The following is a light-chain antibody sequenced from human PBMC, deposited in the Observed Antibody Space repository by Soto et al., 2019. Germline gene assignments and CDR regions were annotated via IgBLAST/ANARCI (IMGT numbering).Light chain of an antibody. CDR3: QQYDNPSLT. J-gene: IGKJ4*01. CDR2: DAS. CDR1: QDISNY. Sequence: DIQMTQSPSSLSASEGDRVTITCQARQDISNYLNWYQQKPGKAPKLLIYDASNLETGVPSRFSGSGSGTDFTFTISSLQPEDIATYYCQQYDNPSLTFGGGTKVDIK. V-gene: IGKV1-33*01.